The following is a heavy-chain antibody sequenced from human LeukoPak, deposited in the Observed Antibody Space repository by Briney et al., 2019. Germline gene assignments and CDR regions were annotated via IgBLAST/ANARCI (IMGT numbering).Heavy chain of an antibody. Sequence: GGSLRLSCAASGFTFSSYWMSWVRQAPGKGLEWVANIKKDGSEKYYVDSVKGRFTISRDNAKNSLYLQMNSLRAEDTAVYYCARRPSPLYSSGWYAGLGAFDIWGQGTMVTVSS. J-gene: IGHJ3*02. CDR3: ARRPSPLYSSGWYAGLGAFDI. D-gene: IGHD6-19*01. CDR2: IKKDGSEK. CDR1: GFTFSSYW. V-gene: IGHV3-7*01.